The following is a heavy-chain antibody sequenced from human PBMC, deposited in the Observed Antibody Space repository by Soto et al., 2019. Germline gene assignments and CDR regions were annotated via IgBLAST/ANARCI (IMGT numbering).Heavy chain of an antibody. J-gene: IGHJ4*02. D-gene: IGHD4-17*01. V-gene: IGHV4-30-4*01. CDR2: IYYSGDS. CDR1: GASVSSGDYY. Sequence: QVQLQESGPGLVKPSQTLSLTCTVSGASVSSGDYYWSSIRQSPGKGLEWIGYIYYSGDSYYNPSLKGRLTISIDTSKNQFSLILNSVTVADTAIYYSVGTGTTDDYWGRGTLVTVSS. CDR3: VGTGTTDDY.